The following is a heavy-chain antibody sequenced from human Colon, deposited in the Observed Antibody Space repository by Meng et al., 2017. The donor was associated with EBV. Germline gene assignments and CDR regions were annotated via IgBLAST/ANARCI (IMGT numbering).Heavy chain of an antibody. Sequence: QVPLQESGPGLVKPSQTLSLTCTVSGGSVSSGGYYWTWIRQHPGKGLEWFGHIYYSGSTFYNPSLKRRVIISIDTSKNQFSLNLRSVTAADTAVYYCARVSSGRDYFDYWGQGTLVTVSS. V-gene: IGHV4-31*03. CDR3: ARVSSGRDYFDY. D-gene: IGHD3-22*01. CDR1: GGSVSSGGYY. J-gene: IGHJ4*02. CDR2: IYYSGST.